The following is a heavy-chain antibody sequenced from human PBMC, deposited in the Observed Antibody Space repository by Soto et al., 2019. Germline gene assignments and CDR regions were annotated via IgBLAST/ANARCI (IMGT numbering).Heavy chain of an antibody. Sequence: QLQLQESGPGLVKPSETLSLTCAVSGGSISGRYYYWGWLRQSPGRGPEWIGSVFYTGFTSYNPSLESRVSVSVDTSKNQFSLKVSAVTAADTAVYYCASSQKGYNWNYFDHWGQGALVTVAS. J-gene: IGHJ4*02. CDR3: ASSQKGYNWNYFDH. V-gene: IGHV4-39*01. CDR2: VFYTGFT. CDR1: GGSISGRYYY. D-gene: IGHD1-20*01.